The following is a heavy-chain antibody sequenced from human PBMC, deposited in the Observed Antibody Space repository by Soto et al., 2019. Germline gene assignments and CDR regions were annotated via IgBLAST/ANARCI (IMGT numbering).Heavy chain of an antibody. J-gene: IGHJ4*02. CDR1: GGSISSGGYS. CDR3: ASGPIGDYTDGFDY. Sequence: QLQLQESGSGLVKPSQTLSLTCAVSGGSISSGGYSWSWIRQPPGKGLEWIGYIYHSGSTYYNPSLKSRVTLSVDRSKNQFSQKLSSVTAADTAVYYCASGPIGDYTDGFDYWGQGTLVTVSS. CDR2: IYHSGST. D-gene: IGHD4-17*01. V-gene: IGHV4-30-2*01.